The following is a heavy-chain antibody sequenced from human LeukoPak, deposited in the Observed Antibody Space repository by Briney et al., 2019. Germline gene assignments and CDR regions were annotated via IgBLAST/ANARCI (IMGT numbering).Heavy chain of an antibody. CDR1: GFTFSSYS. Sequence: PEGSLRLSCAASGFTFSSYSMNWVRQAPGKGLEWVSSISSSSSYIYYADSVKGRFTISRDNAKNSLYLQMNSLRAEDTAVYYCAREGTVTVDLRFDPWGQGTLVTVSS. V-gene: IGHV3-21*01. CDR2: ISSSSSYI. CDR3: AREGTVTVDLRFDP. J-gene: IGHJ5*02. D-gene: IGHD4-11*01.